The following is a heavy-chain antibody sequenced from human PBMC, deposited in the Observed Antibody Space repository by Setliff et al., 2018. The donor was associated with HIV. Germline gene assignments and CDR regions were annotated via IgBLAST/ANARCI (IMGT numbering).Heavy chain of an antibody. CDR3: GREYYGILTGYYLDH. V-gene: IGHV3-74*01. Sequence: PGGSLRLSCAASGFTFSGYWMHWVRQAPGEGLEWVARIDIGGSRTNYADSVKGRFSISRDNAKNTLYLQMNDLTVDDTGVYYCGREYYGILTGYYLDHWGQGTLVTVSS. J-gene: IGHJ4*02. CDR2: IDIGGSRT. D-gene: IGHD3-9*01. CDR1: GFTFSGYW.